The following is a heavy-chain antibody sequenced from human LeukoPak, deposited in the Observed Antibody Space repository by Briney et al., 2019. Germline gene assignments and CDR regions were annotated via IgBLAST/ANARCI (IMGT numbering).Heavy chain of an antibody. CDR1: GGSISSYY. J-gene: IGHJ4*02. Sequence: SETLSLTCTVSGGSISSYYWSWIRQPPGKGLEWIGYIYYSGSTNYNPSLKSRVTISVDTSKNQFSLKLSSVTAADTAVYYCARGRGDYIFDYWGQGTLVTVSS. D-gene: IGHD4-17*01. V-gene: IGHV4-59*08. CDR3: ARGRGDYIFDY. CDR2: IYYSGST.